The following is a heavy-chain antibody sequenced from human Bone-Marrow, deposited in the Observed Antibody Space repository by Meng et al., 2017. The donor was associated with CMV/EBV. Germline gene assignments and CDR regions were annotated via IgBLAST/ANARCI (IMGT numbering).Heavy chain of an antibody. CDR2: VYNSGRT. V-gene: IGHV4-59*01. Sequence: GSLRLSCSVSGGSISRYYWSWIRQPPGKGLEWIGYVYNSGRTNYNRSLKSRVTISVDTSKNQFSLKLSSVTAADTAVYYCARGSPNNGWYQIDYWGQGTLVTVSS. CDR3: ARGSPNNGWYQIDY. D-gene: IGHD6-19*01. J-gene: IGHJ4*02. CDR1: GGSISRYY.